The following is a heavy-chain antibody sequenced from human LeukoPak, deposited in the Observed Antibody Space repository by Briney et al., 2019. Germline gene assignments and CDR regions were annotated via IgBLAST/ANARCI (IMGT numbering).Heavy chain of an antibody. V-gene: IGHV3-48*01. CDR2: ISSSSSTM. J-gene: IGHJ6*04. Sequence: GGSLRLSCAASGFIFSSYSMNWVRQAPGKGLEWVSYISSSSSTMYYAASVKGRFSISRDNAQNSLYLQMNSLRAEDTAVYYCAELGITMIGGVWGKGTTVTISS. CDR3: AELGITMIGGV. D-gene: IGHD3-10*02. CDR1: GFIFSSYS.